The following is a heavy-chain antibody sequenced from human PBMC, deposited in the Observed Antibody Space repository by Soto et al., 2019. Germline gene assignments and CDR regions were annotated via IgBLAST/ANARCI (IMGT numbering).Heavy chain of an antibody. D-gene: IGHD3-22*01. CDR1: GFIFSNSW. CDR3: TTDHTSYYDGSAYDH. CDR2: IKSKTDGGTT. Sequence: GAQRISYAGSGFIFSNSWINWDRQAPRKGLEWVGRIKSKTDGGTTDYLAPVKGRFSISRDDSKNTVYLQISNVNTEDTGIYFCTTDHTSYYDGSAYDHWGQGALVTVSS. V-gene: IGHV3-15*07. J-gene: IGHJ4*02.